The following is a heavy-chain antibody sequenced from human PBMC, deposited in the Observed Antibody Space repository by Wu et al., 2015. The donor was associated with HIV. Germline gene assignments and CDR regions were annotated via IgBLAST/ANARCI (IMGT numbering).Heavy chain of an antibody. D-gene: IGHD3-10*01. V-gene: IGHV1-2*06. J-gene: IGHJ1*01. CDR1: GYTFTGHY. CDR3: ARDQNFGSGIVRGPPYNMDS. Sequence: QVQMVQSGAEVKTPGASVKVACKASGYTFTGHYIHWVRQAPGQGLEWLGRINPNRGATNFAQKFQGRFTMSSDTSINTVFMELRRLTSDDTAKYYCARDQNFGSGIVRGPPYNMDSWGQGTLVIVSS. CDR2: INPNRGAT.